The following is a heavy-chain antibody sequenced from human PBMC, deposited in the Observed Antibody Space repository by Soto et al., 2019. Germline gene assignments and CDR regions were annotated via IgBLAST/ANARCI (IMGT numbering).Heavy chain of an antibody. CDR1: GGSMISYY. V-gene: IGHV4-59*01. CDR3: ARGHLWLEN. J-gene: IGHJ4*02. Sequence: PSETLSLTCTVSGGSMISYYWSWIRRPPGKGLEYIGYIYDSGSTYYNPSLMSRVTVSLDSSKNQFSLRLTSVTAADTDIYYCARGHLWLENWGQGTLVTVSS. D-gene: IGHD3-3*01. CDR2: IYDSGST.